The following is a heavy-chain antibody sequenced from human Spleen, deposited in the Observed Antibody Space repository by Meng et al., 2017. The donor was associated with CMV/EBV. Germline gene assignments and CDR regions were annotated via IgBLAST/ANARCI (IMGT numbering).Heavy chain of an antibody. D-gene: IGHD2-2*01. CDR3: ARKDIVVVPAAPQGYYYYGMDV. J-gene: IGHJ6*02. Sequence: SVKVSCKASGGTFSSYAISWVRQAPGQGLEWMGGIIPIFGTANYAQKFQGRVTITTDESTSTAYMELSSLRSEDTAVYYCARKDIVVVPAAPQGYYYYGMDVWGQGTTVTVSS. V-gene: IGHV1-69*05. CDR1: GGTFSSYA. CDR2: IIPIFGTA.